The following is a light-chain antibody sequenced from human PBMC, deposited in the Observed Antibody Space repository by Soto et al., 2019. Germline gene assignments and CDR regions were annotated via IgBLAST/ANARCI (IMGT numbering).Light chain of an antibody. Sequence: DIQMTQSPSTLSASVGDRVTITCRASQSMSRWLAWYQQKPGQAPKLLLYDASTVESGVPTRVSGSGAGTEFTLTSSSLQPEDCATDYCQQIHNSSPYTSGQGTKLEIK. CDR3: QQIHNSSPYT. CDR2: DAS. CDR1: QSMSRW. J-gene: IGKJ2*01. V-gene: IGKV1-5*01.